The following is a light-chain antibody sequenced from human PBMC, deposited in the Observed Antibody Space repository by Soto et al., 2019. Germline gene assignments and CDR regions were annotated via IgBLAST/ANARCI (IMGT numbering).Light chain of an antibody. J-gene: IGKJ5*01. CDR3: QQAYSFPTT. CDR1: QDIAAY. Sequence: DIHVTQSPSSVSASVGYRFTITCGASQDIAAYLAWYQHKTGRAPELLIHAASSLQSGVPSRFSGSGSGTDVTLTINSLPPEDVETYYCQQAYSFPTTFGQGTRLEIK. CDR2: AAS. V-gene: IGKV1D-12*01.